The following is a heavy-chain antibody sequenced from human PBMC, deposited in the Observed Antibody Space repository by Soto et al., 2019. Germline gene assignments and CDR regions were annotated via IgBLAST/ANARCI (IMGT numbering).Heavy chain of an antibody. J-gene: IGHJ6*02. Sequence: GGSLRLSCAASGFTFSSYSMNWVRQAPGKGLEWVSSISSSSSYIYYADSVKGRFTISRDNAKNSLYLQMNSLRAEDTAVYYCARAERYDFWSGYYTGYYGMDVWGQGTTVTVPS. D-gene: IGHD3-3*01. V-gene: IGHV3-21*01. CDR3: ARAERYDFWSGYYTGYYGMDV. CDR2: ISSSSSYI. CDR1: GFTFSSYS.